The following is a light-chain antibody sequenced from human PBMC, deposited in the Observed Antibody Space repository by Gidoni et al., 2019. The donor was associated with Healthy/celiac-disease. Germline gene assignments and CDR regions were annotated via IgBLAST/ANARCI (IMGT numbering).Light chain of an antibody. CDR1: QSVRSY. Sequence: EIVLTPSPATLSLSPGERATLSCRASQSVRSYLAWYQQKPGQAPRLLIYDASNRATGIPARFSGSGSGTDFTLTISSLEPEDFAVYYCQQRSNWPSLTFGGGTKVEIK. J-gene: IGKJ4*01. CDR2: DAS. V-gene: IGKV3-11*01. CDR3: QQRSNWPSLT.